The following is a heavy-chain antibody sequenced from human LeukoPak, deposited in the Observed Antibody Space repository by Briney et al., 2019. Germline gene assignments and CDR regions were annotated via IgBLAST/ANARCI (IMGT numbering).Heavy chain of an antibody. V-gene: IGHV3-7*03. CDR1: GFTFSTYW. CDR2: IKPDGSQI. Sequence: PGGSLRLSCAASGFTFSTYWMTWVRQAPGKGLEWVANIKPDGSQIYYVDSVKGRFTISRDNAKNSLYLQMNSLRAEDTAVYYCAKFVAGAGTGAIDHWGQGTLVTVSS. J-gene: IGHJ4*02. D-gene: IGHD6-13*01. CDR3: AKFVAGAGTGAIDH.